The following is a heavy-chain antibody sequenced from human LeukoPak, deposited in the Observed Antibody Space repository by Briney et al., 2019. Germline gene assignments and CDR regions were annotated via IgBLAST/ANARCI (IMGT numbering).Heavy chain of an antibody. Sequence: GGSLRLSCAASGFTFSSYAMHWVRQAPGKGLEWVAVISYDGSNKYYADSVKGRFTIPRDNSKNTLYLQMNSLRAEDTAVYYCARDHHPGQRYYHGMDVWGQGTTVTVSS. CDR3: ARDHHPGQRYYHGMDV. CDR2: ISYDGSNK. CDR1: GFTFSSYA. V-gene: IGHV3-30*04. D-gene: IGHD6-25*01. J-gene: IGHJ6*02.